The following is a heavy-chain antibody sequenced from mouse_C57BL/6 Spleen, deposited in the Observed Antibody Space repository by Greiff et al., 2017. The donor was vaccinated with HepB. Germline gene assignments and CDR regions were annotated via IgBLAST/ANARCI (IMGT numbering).Heavy chain of an antibody. CDR1: GFNIKDYY. J-gene: IGHJ4*01. D-gene: IGHD2-12*01. CDR2: IDPEDGDT. V-gene: IGHV14-2*01. CDR3: AKGYNYDVDYAMDY. Sequence: VQLQQSGAELVKPGASVKLSCTASGFNIKDYYMHWVKQRTEQGLEWIGRIDPEDGDTKYAPKFQGKATITADTSSNTAYLQLSSLTSEDTAVYYWAKGYNYDVDYAMDYWGQGTSVTVSS.